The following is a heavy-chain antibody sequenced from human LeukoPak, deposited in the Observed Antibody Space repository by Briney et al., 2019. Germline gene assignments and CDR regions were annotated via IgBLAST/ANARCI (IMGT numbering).Heavy chain of an antibody. Sequence: KASETLSLTCTVSGGSISSGGYYWSWIRQHPGKGLEWIGYIYYSGSTYYNPSLKSRVTISVDTSKNQFSLKLSSVTAADTAVYYCARDHLGDYDYVWGSMPSIDGAFDIWGQGTMVTVSS. CDR3: ARDHLGDYDYVWGSMPSIDGAFDI. CDR2: IYYSGST. CDR1: GGSISSGGYY. D-gene: IGHD3-16*01. J-gene: IGHJ3*02. V-gene: IGHV4-31*03.